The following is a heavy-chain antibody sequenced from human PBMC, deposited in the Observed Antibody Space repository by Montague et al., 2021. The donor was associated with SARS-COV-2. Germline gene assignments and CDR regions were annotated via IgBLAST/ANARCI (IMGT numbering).Heavy chain of an antibody. Sequence: DSVKGRFTISRDNSKNTLYLRMSSLRAEDTAVYYCARESSIDEKGMGLDYWGQGTLVTVSS. J-gene: IGHJ4*02. D-gene: IGHD5-24*01. V-gene: IGHV3-30*15. CDR3: ARESSIDEKGMGLDY.